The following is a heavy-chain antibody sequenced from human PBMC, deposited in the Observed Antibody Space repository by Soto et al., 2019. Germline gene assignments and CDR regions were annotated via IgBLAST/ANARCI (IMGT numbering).Heavy chain of an antibody. Sequence: SGSLAITCTFSGGSISIYYWNWIRQPPGKGLEWIGYIYYSGSTNYNPSLKSRVTISVDTSKNQFSLKLSSVTAADTALYYCARGLYSYGPFDYWGQGTMVTVSS. D-gene: IGHD5-18*01. J-gene: IGHJ4*02. CDR2: IYYSGST. CDR3: ARGLYSYGPFDY. V-gene: IGHV4-59*01. CDR1: GGSISIYY.